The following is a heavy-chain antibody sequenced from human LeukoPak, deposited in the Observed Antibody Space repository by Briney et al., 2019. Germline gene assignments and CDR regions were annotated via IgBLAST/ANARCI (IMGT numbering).Heavy chain of an antibody. CDR1: GFTFSSYA. CDR2: ISGVGGST. V-gene: IGHV3-23*01. D-gene: IGHD1-1*01. CDR3: AKDRETTASGTFDY. Sequence: PGGSLRLSCAASGFTFSSYAMSWVRQAPGKGLEWVSAISGVGGSTYYADSVKGRFTISRDNTNNTLYLQMHSLRVEDTGIYFCAKDRETTASGTFDYWGLGTLVTVSS. J-gene: IGHJ4*02.